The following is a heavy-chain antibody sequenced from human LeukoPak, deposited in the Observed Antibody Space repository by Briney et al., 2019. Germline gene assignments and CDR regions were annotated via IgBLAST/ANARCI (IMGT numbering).Heavy chain of an antibody. Sequence: ASVKVSCKASGYTFTSYGISWVRQAPGQGLEWMGWISAYNGNTNYAQKLQGRVTMTTDTSTSTAYMELRSLRSDDTAVYYCARKTSETYCSSTSCYFADAFDIWGQGTMVTVSS. CDR1: GYTFTSYG. D-gene: IGHD2-2*01. CDR3: ARKTSETYCSSTSCYFADAFDI. CDR2: ISAYNGNT. J-gene: IGHJ3*02. V-gene: IGHV1-18*01.